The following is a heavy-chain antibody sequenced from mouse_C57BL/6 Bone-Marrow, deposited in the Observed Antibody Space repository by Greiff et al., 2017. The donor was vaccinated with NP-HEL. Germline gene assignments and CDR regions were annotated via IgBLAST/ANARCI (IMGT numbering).Heavy chain of an antibody. V-gene: IGHV5-15*01. CDR3: ARHYYNAMDY. CDR1: GFTFSDYG. J-gene: IGHJ4*01. CDR2: ISNLAYSI. Sequence: EVKLVESGGGLVQPGGSLKLSCAASGFTFSDYGMAWVRQAPRKGPEWVAFISNLAYSIYYADTVTGRFTISRENAKNTLYLEMSSLRSEDTAMYYCARHYYNAMDYWGQGTSATVSS.